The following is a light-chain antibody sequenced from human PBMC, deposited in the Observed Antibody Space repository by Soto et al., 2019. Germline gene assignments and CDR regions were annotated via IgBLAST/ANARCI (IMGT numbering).Light chain of an antibody. CDR3: QQSYSTPYT. V-gene: IGKV1-39*01. Sequence: DIQMTQSPSSLSASIGDRVTITCRPSQTINNYLSWYQQKPGKAPKLLIYATSRLQSGVPSRVSGSASGTDFTLTISSLQSEDFATYYCQQSYSTPYTFGQGTKLDFK. CDR2: ATS. CDR1: QTINNY. J-gene: IGKJ2*01.